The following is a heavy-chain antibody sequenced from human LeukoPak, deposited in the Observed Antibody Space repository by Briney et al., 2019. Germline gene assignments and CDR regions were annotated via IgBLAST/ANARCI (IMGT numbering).Heavy chain of an antibody. V-gene: IGHV4-61*08. CDR2: IYYSGST. D-gene: IGHD6-13*01. J-gene: IGHJ4*02. CDR1: GGSVSSGGYY. CDR3: ARDAIIAATGPWGFDY. Sequence: SSETLSLTCTVSGGSVSSGGYYWSWIRQPPGKGLEWIGYIYYSGSTNYNPSLKSRVTISVDTSKNQFSLKLSSVTAADTAVYYCARDAIIAATGPWGFDYWGQGTLVTVSS.